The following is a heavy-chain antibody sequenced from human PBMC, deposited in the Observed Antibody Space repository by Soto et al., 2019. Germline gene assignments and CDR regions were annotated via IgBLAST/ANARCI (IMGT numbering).Heavy chain of an antibody. CDR2: IIPILGIA. Sequence: GASVKVSCKASGGTFSSYTISWVRQAPGQGLEWMGRIIPILGIANYAQKFQGRVTITADKSTSTAYMELSSLRSEDTAVYYCARTYCSSTSCYNPYYYYYMDVWGKGTTVTVSS. CDR1: GGTFSSYT. CDR3: ARTYCSSTSCYNPYYYYYMDV. J-gene: IGHJ6*03. D-gene: IGHD2-2*02. V-gene: IGHV1-69*02.